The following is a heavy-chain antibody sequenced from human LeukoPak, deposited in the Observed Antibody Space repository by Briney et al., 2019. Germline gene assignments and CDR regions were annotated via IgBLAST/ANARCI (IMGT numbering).Heavy chain of an antibody. CDR2: IYYSGST. D-gene: IGHD3-10*01. Sequence: PSETLSLTCTVSGGSIIGYYWNWIRQPPGKGLEWIGSIYYSGSTYYNPSLKSRVTISVDTSKNQFSLKLSSVTAADTAVYYCARPQRFGDRFDYWGQGTLVTVSS. J-gene: IGHJ4*02. CDR3: ARPQRFGDRFDY. V-gene: IGHV4-39*01. CDR1: GGSIIGYY.